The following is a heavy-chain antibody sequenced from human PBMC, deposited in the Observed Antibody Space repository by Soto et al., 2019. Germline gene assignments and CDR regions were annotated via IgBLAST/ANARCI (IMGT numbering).Heavy chain of an antibody. Sequence: QVQLVESGGGVVQPGRSLRLSCAAFGFTFSNYGMHWVRQAPGKGLEWVAVISYDGSNKYYADFVKGRFTISRDNSKNTLYLQMNSLRAEDTAVYYCAKDGNEYSSGWYAPSLDYWGQGTLVTVSS. CDR3: AKDGNEYSSGWYAPSLDY. CDR2: ISYDGSNK. J-gene: IGHJ4*02. V-gene: IGHV3-30*18. CDR1: GFTFSNYG. D-gene: IGHD6-19*01.